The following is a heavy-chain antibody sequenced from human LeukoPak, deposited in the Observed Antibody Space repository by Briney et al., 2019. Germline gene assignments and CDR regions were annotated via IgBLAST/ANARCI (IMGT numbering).Heavy chain of an antibody. CDR2: ISSSSSTI. D-gene: IGHD5-18*01. CDR1: GFTFSSYS. Sequence: GGSLRLSCAASGFTFSSYSMNWVRQAPGKGLEWVSYISSSSSTIYYADSVKGRFTISRDNSKNTLYLQMNSLRAEDTAVYYCASDVDTAMTWYYMDVWGKGTTVTVSS. J-gene: IGHJ6*03. V-gene: IGHV3-48*01. CDR3: ASDVDTAMTWYYMDV.